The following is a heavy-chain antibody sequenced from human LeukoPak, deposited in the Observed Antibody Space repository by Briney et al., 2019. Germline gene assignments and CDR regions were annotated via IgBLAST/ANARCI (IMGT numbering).Heavy chain of an antibody. V-gene: IGHV1-46*01. D-gene: IGHD6-13*01. Sequence: GASVKVSCKASGYTFTSYYMLWVRQAPGQGLEWMGIINPSGGSTSYAQKFQGRVTMTRDMSTSTVYMELSSLRSEDTAVYYCARTPSSSWYYDYWGQGTLVTVSS. CDR3: ARTPSSSWYYDY. J-gene: IGHJ4*02. CDR1: GYTFTSYY. CDR2: INPSGGST.